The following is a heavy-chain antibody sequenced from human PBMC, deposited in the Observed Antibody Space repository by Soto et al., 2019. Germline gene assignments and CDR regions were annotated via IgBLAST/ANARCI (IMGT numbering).Heavy chain of an antibody. D-gene: IGHD1-20*01. J-gene: IGHJ4*02. CDR2: IDLSGTTT. Sequence: GGSLRLSCAASGFSFSAYSMNWVRQTPGRGLEWVSFIDLSGTTTYYRDSVKGRFTIFKDKSRNTVYLQMRSLTVEDAAIYYRTKDRVPDGISSFASWGKGPLVTVSS. V-gene: IGHV3-23*03. CDR1: GFSFSAYS. CDR3: TKDRVPDGISSFAS.